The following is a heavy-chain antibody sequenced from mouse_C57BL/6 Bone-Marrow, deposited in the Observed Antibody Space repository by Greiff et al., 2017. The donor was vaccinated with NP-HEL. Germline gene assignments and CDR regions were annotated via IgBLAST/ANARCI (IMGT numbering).Heavy chain of an antibody. J-gene: IGHJ2*01. V-gene: IGHV3-8*01. D-gene: IGHD2-4*01. CDR2: ISYSGST. CDR3: ARGGLRRPLFGC. Sequence: EVKLMESGPGLAKPSQTLSLSCSATGYSITSDYWNWIRKFPGHKLEYMGYISYSGSTYYNPSLKSRISITRDTSKNQYYLQLNSVATEDTATYCCARGGLRRPLFGCWGQGATLTVSS. CDR1: GYSITSDY.